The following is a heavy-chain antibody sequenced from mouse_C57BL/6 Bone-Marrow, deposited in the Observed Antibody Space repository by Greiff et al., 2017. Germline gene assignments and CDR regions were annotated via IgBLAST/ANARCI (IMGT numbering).Heavy chain of an antibody. D-gene: IGHD1-1*01. CDR2: IDPEDGAT. J-gene: IGHJ1*03. CDR1: GFNIKDYY. Sequence: EVQLQQSGAELVKPGASVKLSCTASGFNIKDYYMHWVKQRTEQGLAWIGRIDPEDGATKYAPKFQGKATITADTSSNTAYLQLSSLTSEDTAVYYCARPITTVVATDWYFDVWGTGTTVTVSA. V-gene: IGHV14-2*01. CDR3: ARPITTVVATDWYFDV.